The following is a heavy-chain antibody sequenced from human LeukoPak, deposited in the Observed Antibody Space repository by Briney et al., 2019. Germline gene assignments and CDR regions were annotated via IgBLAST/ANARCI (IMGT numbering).Heavy chain of an antibody. J-gene: IGHJ4*02. D-gene: IGHD5-18*01. CDR3: AKFVHSHGYNY. CDR2: ISYDGSNK. V-gene: IGHV3-30*18. CDR1: VYTFSSYC. Sequence: GACLRLSWAASVYTFSSYCMHWVRKAPCKGREWVPVISYDGSNKYYADSVKGRFTISRDNSKNTLYLQMNSLRAEDTAVYYCAKFVHSHGYNYWGQGTLVTVSS.